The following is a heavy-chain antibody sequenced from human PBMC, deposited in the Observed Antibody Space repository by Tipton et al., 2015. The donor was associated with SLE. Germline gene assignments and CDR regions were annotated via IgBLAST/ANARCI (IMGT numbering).Heavy chain of an antibody. Sequence: TLSLTCTVSGDSISSGGYYWSWIRQHPGKGLEWIGYIYYSGSTYYNPSLRSRVTISVDTSKNQFSLKLTSVTAADTAVYYCATGPYEDTGYDWGFDYWGQGILVIVSS. CDR2: IYYSGST. CDR1: GDSISSGGYY. V-gene: IGHV4-31*03. J-gene: IGHJ4*02. D-gene: IGHD5-12*01. CDR3: ATGPYEDTGYDWGFDY.